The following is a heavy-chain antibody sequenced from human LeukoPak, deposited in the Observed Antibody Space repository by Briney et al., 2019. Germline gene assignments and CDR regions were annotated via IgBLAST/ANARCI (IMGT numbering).Heavy chain of an antibody. CDR1: GFTFSSYW. D-gene: IGHD3-3*01. CDR2: INSDGSST. V-gene: IGHV3-74*01. J-gene: IGHJ5*02. CDR3: ARDPQDDFWSGRGFDP. Sequence: PGRSLRLSCAASGFTFSSYWMHWVRQPPGKGLVWVSRINSDGSSTSYADSVKGRFTISRDNAKNTLYLQMNSLRAEDTAVYYCARDPQDDFWSGRGFDPWGQGTLVTVSS.